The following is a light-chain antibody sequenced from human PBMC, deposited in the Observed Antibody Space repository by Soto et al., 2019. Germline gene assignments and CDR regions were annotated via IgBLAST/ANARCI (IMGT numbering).Light chain of an antibody. CDR1: SSDVGGYNF. Sequence: QSALTQPASVSGSPGQSITISCTGTSSDVGGYNFVSWYQQHPGKAPKLMIYDVSNRHSGVSNRFSGSKSGNTASLTISGLQAEDEADYYCSSYPRSSTYVFGTGTKVTVL. CDR3: SSYPRSSTYV. CDR2: DVS. J-gene: IGLJ1*01. V-gene: IGLV2-14*01.